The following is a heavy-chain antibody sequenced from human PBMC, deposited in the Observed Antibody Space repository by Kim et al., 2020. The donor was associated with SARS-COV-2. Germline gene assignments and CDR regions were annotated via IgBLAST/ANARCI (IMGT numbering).Heavy chain of an antibody. CDR3: ARDPSNPPKHQRVKSRYYYGMDV. CDR1: GFTFSSYG. V-gene: IGHV3-33*01. J-gene: IGHJ6*02. Sequence: GGSLRLSCAASGFTFSSYGMHWVRQAPGKGLEWVAVIWYDGSNKYYADSVKGRFTISRDNSKNTLYLQMNSLRAEYTAVYYCARDPSNPPKHQRVKSRYYYGMDVWGQGTTVTVSS. CDR2: IWYDGSNK. D-gene: IGHD2-8*01.